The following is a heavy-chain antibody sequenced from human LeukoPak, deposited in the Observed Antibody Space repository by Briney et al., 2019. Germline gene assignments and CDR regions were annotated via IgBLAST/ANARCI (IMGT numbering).Heavy chain of an antibody. J-gene: IGHJ4*02. Sequence: GRSLRLSCAASGFTFSSYAMHWVRQAPGKGLDWVAVISYDGGNKYYADSVKGRFTISRDNSKNTLYLQMNSLRAEDTAAYYCAKDHDYDYFDYWGQGTLVTVSS. CDR2: ISYDGGNK. CDR3: AKDHDYDYFDY. D-gene: IGHD5-12*01. V-gene: IGHV3-30-3*01. CDR1: GFTFSSYA.